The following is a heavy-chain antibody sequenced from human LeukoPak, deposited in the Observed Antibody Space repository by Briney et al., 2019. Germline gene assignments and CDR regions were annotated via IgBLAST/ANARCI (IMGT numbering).Heavy chain of an antibody. D-gene: IGHD6-13*01. V-gene: IGHV1-8*01. J-gene: IGHJ4*02. CDR2: MNPNSGNT. CDR3: ATNVAAAGFLDY. Sequence: ASVKVSCKASGYTFTSYDINWVRQATGQGLEWMGWMNPNSGNTGYAQKFQGRVTMTRNTSISTAYMELSSLRSEDTAVYYRATNVAAAGFLDYWGQGTLVTVSS. CDR1: GYTFTSYD.